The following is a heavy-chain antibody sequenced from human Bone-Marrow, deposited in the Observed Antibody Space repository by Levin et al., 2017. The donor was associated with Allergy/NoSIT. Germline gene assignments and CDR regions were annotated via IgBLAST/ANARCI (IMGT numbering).Heavy chain of an antibody. CDR2: IGIAGDT. Sequence: GGSLRLSCAASGFTFSEYDMHWIRQAPGKGLEWVSAIGIAGDTHYPGSVKGRFIISRENGKSSLYLQMSSLRAGDTAVYYCARDGRHGMDVWGQGTKVIVSS. J-gene: IGHJ6*02. V-gene: IGHV3-13*04. CDR3: ARDGRHGMDV. CDR1: GFTFSEYD.